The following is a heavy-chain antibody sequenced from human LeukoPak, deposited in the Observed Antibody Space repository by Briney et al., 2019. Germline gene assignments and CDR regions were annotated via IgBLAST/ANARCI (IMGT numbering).Heavy chain of an antibody. CDR1: GFTFSSYA. CDR3: AKDYPIYSNYFPKSSYFDY. V-gene: IGHV3-23*01. CDR2: ISGSGGST. D-gene: IGHD4-11*01. Sequence: QPGGSLRLSCAASGFTFSSYAMSWVRQAPGKGLEWVSAISGSGGSTYYADSVKGRFSISRDNSKNTLYLQMNSLRAEDTAVYYCAKDYPIYSNYFPKSSYFDYWGQGTLVTVSS. J-gene: IGHJ4*02.